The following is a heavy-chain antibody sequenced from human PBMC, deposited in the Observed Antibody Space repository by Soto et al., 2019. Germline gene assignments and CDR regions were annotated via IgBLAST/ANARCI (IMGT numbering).Heavy chain of an antibody. CDR3: ARRDRDPGVKVRYFDWLLLSWFDP. Sequence: SETLSLTCAVYGGSFSGYYWSWIRQPPGKGLEWIGEINHSGSTNYNPSLKSRVTISVDTSKNQFSLKPSSVTAADTAVYYCARRDRDPGVKVRYFDWLLLSWFDPWGQGTLVTVSS. V-gene: IGHV4-34*01. CDR1: GGSFSGYY. J-gene: IGHJ5*02. CDR2: INHSGST. D-gene: IGHD3-9*01.